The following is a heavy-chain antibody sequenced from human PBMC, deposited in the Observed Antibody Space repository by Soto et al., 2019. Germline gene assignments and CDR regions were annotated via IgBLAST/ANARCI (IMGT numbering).Heavy chain of an antibody. V-gene: IGHV1-69*06. D-gene: IGHD3-22*01. CDR3: ARDTYYYDSSGYYPPRGFDP. J-gene: IGHJ5*02. CDR2: IIPIFGTA. CDR1: GDTFSSYA. Sequence: ASVKVSCKASGDTFSSYAISWVRQAPGQGLEWMGGIIPIFGTANYAQKFQGRVTITADKSTSTAYMELSSLRSEDTAVYYCARDTYYYDSSGYYPPRGFDPWGQGTLVTVSS.